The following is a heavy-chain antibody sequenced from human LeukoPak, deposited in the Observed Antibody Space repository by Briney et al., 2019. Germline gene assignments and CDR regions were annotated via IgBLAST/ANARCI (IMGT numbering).Heavy chain of an antibody. CDR1: GFTFSSYA. CDR2: ISYDGSNK. Sequence: GGSLRLSCAASGFTFSSYAMHWVRQAPGKGLEWVAVISYDGSNKYYADSVKGRFTISRDNSKNTLYLQMNSLRAEDTAVYYCARELGCSSTSCYLLSGMDVWGQGTTVTVSS. V-gene: IGHV3-30-3*01. CDR3: ARELGCSSTSCYLLSGMDV. D-gene: IGHD2-2*01. J-gene: IGHJ6*02.